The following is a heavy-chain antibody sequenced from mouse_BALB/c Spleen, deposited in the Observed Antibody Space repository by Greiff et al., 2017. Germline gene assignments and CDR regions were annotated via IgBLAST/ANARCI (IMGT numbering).Heavy chain of an antibody. Sequence: QVQLQQSGPGLVQPSQSLSITCTVSGFSLTSYGVHWVRQSPGKGLEWLGVIWSGGSTDYNAAFISRLSISKDNSKSQVFFKMNSLQANDTAIYYCARRGYGSSYSAWFAYWGQGTLVTVSA. CDR2: IWSGGST. CDR3: ARRGYGSSYSAWFAY. CDR1: GFSLTSYG. D-gene: IGHD1-1*01. V-gene: IGHV2-2*02. J-gene: IGHJ3*01.